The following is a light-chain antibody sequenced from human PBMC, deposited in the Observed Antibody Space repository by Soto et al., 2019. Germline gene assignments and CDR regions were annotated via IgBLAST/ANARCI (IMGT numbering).Light chain of an antibody. J-gene: IGKJ1*01. CDR2: GAS. V-gene: IGKV1-39*01. Sequence: DIQMTQSPSSLSASVGDRVTITCQTSQSINTYLNWYQQKPGKAPKLLIYGASSLQSGVPLRFSGSGSGTDFTLTISSLEPEDFATYYCQDRYSTLWGTCGQGTKVEIK. CDR1: QSINTY. CDR3: QDRYSTLWGT.